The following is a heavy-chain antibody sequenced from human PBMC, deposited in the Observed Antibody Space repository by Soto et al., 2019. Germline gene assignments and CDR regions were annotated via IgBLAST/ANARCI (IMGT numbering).Heavy chain of an antibody. D-gene: IGHD2-2*01. Sequence: SVKVSCKASGGTFSSYAISWVRQAPGQGLEWMGGIIPIFGTANYAQKFQGRVTITADKSTSTAYMELSSLRSEDTAVYYCARGDQLLLMPNWFDPWGQGXLVTVYS. CDR2: IIPIFGTA. CDR3: ARGDQLLLMPNWFDP. V-gene: IGHV1-69*06. J-gene: IGHJ5*02. CDR1: GGTFSSYA.